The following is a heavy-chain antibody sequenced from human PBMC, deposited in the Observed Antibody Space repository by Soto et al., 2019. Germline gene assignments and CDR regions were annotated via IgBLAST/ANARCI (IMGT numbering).Heavy chain of an antibody. J-gene: IGHJ4*02. CDR2: INSDGRTT. V-gene: IGHV3-74*01. D-gene: IGHD3-10*01. CDR1: GFTFSSYW. CDR3: ARWFTYGNFDYFDY. Sequence: GGSLRLSCAASGFTFSSYWMHWFRQAPGKGLVWVSRINSDGRTTTYADSVKGRFTISRDNAKNTLYLQMNGLRAEDTAVYYCARWFTYGNFDYFDYWGQGTQVTVSS.